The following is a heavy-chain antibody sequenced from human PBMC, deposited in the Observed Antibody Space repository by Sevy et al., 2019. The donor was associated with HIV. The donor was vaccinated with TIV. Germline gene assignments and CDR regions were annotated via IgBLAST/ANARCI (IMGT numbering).Heavy chain of an antibody. CDR1: GLTFSNFG. CDR2: IRYDGSDK. CDR3: AKDLAGPGRRYFDY. V-gene: IGHV3-30*02. J-gene: IGHJ4*02. Sequence: GGSLRLSCTASGLTFSNFGMHWVRQVPGKGLEWVTFIRYDGSDKYYAASVKGRFTISRDDSKNTLYLQMDSLRAEDTAMYYCAKDLAGPGRRYFDYWGQGTLVTVSS. D-gene: IGHD6-13*01.